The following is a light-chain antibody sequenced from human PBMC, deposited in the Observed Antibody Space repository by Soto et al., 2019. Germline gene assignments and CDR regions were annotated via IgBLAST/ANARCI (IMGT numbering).Light chain of an antibody. Sequence: EIVLTQSPATLSSSPGDRVTLSCRASQCVNTSLAWYQHRPGQAPRRLIYRASIRAAGIPARFSASGSGTDFTLTISNLEPEDFAIYYCHHCQTAPLTFGPGTKVDIK. CDR1: QCVNTS. J-gene: IGKJ3*01. CDR2: RAS. V-gene: IGKV3-11*01. CDR3: HHCQTAPLT.